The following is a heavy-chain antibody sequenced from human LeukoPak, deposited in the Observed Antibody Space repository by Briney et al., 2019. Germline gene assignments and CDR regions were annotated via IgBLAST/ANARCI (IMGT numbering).Heavy chain of an antibody. V-gene: IGHV4-4*07. Sequence: PAESLSLTRAVSVDSLRRYYGSWVPHPAGKGLEGIGRISTNGSTNYNPSLKSRVTMSVDASKNQFSLKLSSVNAADTAVYYCARAGYGRWLDYWGQGTLVTVSS. CDR1: VDSLRRYY. CDR3: ARAGYGRWLDY. D-gene: IGHD4-23*01. CDR2: ISTNGST. J-gene: IGHJ4*02.